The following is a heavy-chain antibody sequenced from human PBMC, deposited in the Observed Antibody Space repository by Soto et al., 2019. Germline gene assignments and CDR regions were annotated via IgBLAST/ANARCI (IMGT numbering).Heavy chain of an antibody. D-gene: IGHD2-15*01. V-gene: IGHV4-34*01. CDR2: INHSGST. J-gene: IGHJ3*02. CDR3: AGGRLPRVAFDI. Sequence: SETLSLTCAVHCGSFSGYYWSWIRQPPGKGLEWIGEINHSGSTNYNPSLKSRVTISVDTSKNQFSLKLSSVTAADTAVYYCAGGRLPRVAFDIWGQGTMVTVSS. CDR1: CGSFSGYY.